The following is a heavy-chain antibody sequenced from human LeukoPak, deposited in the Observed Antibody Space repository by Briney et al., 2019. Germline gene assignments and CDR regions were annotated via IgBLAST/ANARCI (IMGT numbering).Heavy chain of an antibody. CDR2: ISGSGGST. Sequence: GGSLRLSCAASGFTFSSYAMSWVRQAPGKGLEWVSAISGSGGSTYYADSVKGRFTISRDNSKNTLYLQMNSLRAEDTAVYYCASQYYYGSGSPKRRYYFDYWGQGTLVTVSS. V-gene: IGHV3-23*01. CDR3: ASQYYYGSGSPKRRYYFDY. CDR1: GFTFSSYA. D-gene: IGHD3-10*01. J-gene: IGHJ4*02.